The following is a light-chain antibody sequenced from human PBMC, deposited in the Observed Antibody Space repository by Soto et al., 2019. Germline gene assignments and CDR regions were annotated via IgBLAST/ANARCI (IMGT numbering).Light chain of an antibody. CDR2: SNN. CDR3: AGWDDRLSGPV. CDR1: SSNIGSNT. Sequence: QSVLTQPPSASGTSGQRVTISCSGSSSNIGSNTVNWYQQLPGTAPKLLIYSNNQRPSGVPDRFSGSKSGTSASLAISGLQSEDEADYYCAGWDDRLSGPVFGGGTKVTVL. J-gene: IGLJ2*01. V-gene: IGLV1-44*01.